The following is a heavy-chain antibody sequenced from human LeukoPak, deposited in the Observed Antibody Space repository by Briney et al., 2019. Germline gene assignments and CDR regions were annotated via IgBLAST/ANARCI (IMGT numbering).Heavy chain of an antibody. V-gene: IGHV4-59*08. CDR1: GGSISSYY. CDR2: IYYSGST. D-gene: IGHD4-23*01. CDR3: ARSPLYDGNSGGNFDY. J-gene: IGHJ4*02. Sequence: NSSETLSLTCTVSGGSISSYYWSWIRQPPGKGLEWIGYIYYSGSTNYNPSLESRVTISVDTSKNQFSLKLSSVTAADTAVYYCARSPLYDGNSGGNFDYWGQGTLVTVSS.